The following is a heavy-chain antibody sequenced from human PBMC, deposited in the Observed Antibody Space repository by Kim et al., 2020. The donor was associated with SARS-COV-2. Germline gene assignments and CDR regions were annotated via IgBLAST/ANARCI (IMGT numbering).Heavy chain of an antibody. D-gene: IGHD3-9*01. Sequence: GGSLRLSCAASGFTFSNAWMSWVRQAPGKGLEWVGRIKSKTDGGTTDYAAPVKGRFTISRDDSKNTLYLQMNSLKTEDTSVYYCTTLLRYFDWLAVQYYSYGMDVWGQGTPVTVSS. CDR3: TTLLRYFDWLAVQYYSYGMDV. CDR1: GFTFSNAW. J-gene: IGHJ6*02. V-gene: IGHV3-15*01. CDR2: IKSKTDGGTT.